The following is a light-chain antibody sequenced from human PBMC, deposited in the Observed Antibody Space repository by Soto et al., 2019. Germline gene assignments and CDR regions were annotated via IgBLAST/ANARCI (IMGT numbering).Light chain of an antibody. CDR1: SSDLGGYNY. CDR3: SSYAGRNNLV. J-gene: IGLJ2*01. Sequence: QSALTQPPSASGSPGQSVTISCTGTSSDLGGYNYVSWYQQHPGKAPKLMIYEVSKRPSGVPDRFSGSKSGNTASLTVSGLQADDEADYYCSSYAGRNNLVFGGGTKLTVL. CDR2: EVS. V-gene: IGLV2-8*01.